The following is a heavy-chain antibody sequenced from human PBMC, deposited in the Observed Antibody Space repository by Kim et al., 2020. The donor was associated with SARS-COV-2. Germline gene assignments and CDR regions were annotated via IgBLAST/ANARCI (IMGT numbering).Heavy chain of an antibody. CDR1: GGSFSTYY. V-gene: IGHV4-34*01. J-gene: IGHJ4*02. D-gene: IGHD3-16*02. CDR3: ARRRPPTTRESYRQYFDY. Sequence: SETLSLTCAVYGGSFSTYYWTWIRQPPGKGLEWIGEINHSGSTNYNPSLKSRVTISVDTSKKQFSLKLSSVTAADTAVYYCARRRPPTTRESYRQYFDYWGQGTLVTVSS. CDR2: INHSGST.